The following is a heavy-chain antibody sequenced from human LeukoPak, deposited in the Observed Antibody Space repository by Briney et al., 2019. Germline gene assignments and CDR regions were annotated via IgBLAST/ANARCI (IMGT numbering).Heavy chain of an antibody. Sequence: ASVKVSCKASGYTFTGYYMHWVRQAPGQGLEWMGRINPNSGGTNYAQKFQGRVTMTRDTSISTAYMELSRLRSDDTAVYYCARDPSSMVRGVTDDYWGQGTLVTVSP. CDR2: INPNSGGT. D-gene: IGHD3-10*01. V-gene: IGHV1-2*06. CDR3: ARDPSSMVRGVTDDY. J-gene: IGHJ4*02. CDR1: GYTFTGYY.